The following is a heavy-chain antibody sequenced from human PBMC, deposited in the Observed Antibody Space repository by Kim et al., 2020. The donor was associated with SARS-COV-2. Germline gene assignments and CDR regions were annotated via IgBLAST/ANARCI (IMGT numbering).Heavy chain of an antibody. CDR3: ARDSHGMDV. CDR2: INTNTGNP. CDR1: GYTFTNYA. V-gene: IGHV7-4-1*02. Sequence: ASVKVSCKASGYTFTNYAMNWVRQAPGQGLQWMGWINTNTGNPTYAQGFTGRFVSSLDTSVNTAYLQISSLKAEDTAVYYCARDSHGMDVWGQGTTVTVS. J-gene: IGHJ6*02.